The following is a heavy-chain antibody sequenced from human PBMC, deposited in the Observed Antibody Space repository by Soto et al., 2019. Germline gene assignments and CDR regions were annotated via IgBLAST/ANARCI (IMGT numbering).Heavy chain of an antibody. Sequence: QVQLVESGGGVVQPGRSLRLSCAASGFTFSSYGMHWVRQAPGKGLEWVAVISYDGSNKYYADSVKGRFTISRDNSKNTLYRQMNSLSAEDTAVYYCAKVPPFSYYGMAVFGQGPAVTVSS. J-gene: IGHJ6*02. CDR3: AKVPPFSYYGMAV. V-gene: IGHV3-30*18. CDR2: ISYDGSNK. CDR1: GFTFSSYG.